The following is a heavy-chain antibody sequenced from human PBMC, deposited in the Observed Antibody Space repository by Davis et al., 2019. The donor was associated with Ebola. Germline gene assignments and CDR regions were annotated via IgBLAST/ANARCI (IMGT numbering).Heavy chain of an antibody. CDR3: AERVKGIAAAGLAVGYFQH. CDR1: GFTFSSYA. V-gene: IGHV3-23*01. J-gene: IGHJ1*01. CDR2: ISGSGGST. Sequence: PGGSLRLSCAASGFTFSSYAMSWVRQAPGKGLEWVSAISGSGGSTYYADSVKGRFTISRDNSKNTLYLQMNSLRAEDTAVYYCAERVKGIAAAGLAVGYFQHWGQGTLVTVSS. D-gene: IGHD6-13*01.